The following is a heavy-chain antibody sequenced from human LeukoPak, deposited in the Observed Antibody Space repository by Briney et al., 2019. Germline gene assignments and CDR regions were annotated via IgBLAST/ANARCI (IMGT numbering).Heavy chain of an antibody. V-gene: IGHV1-69*13. J-gene: IGHJ6*02. CDR1: GGTFSSYA. D-gene: IGHD4-11*01. CDR3: ARDNSEIPSWYYYYGMDV. CDR2: IIPIFGTA. Sequence: SVKVSCKASGGTFSSYAISWVRQAPRQGLEWMGGIIPIFGTANYAQKFQGRVTITADESTSTAYMELSSLRSEDTAVYYCARDNSEIPSWYYYYGMDVWGQGTTVTVSS.